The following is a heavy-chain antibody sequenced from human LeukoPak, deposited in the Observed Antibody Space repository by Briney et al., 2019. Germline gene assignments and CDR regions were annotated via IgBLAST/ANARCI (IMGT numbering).Heavy chain of an antibody. V-gene: IGHV3-30-3*01. CDR3: ARDRDWDWYFDL. CDR1: GFTFSSYA. D-gene: IGHD3/OR15-3a*01. CDR2: ISYDGSNK. Sequence: GGSLRLSCAASGFTFSSYAMHWVRQAPGKGLEWVAVISYDGSNKYYADSVKGRFTISRDNSKNTLYLQMNSLSAEDTAVYYCARDRDWDWYFDLWGRGTLVTVSS. J-gene: IGHJ2*01.